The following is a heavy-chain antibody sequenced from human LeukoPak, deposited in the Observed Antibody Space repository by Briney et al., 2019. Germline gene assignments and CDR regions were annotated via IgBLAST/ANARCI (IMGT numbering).Heavy chain of an antibody. J-gene: IGHJ4*02. V-gene: IGHV3-23*01. Sequence: PGGSLRLSCAASGFTFSSYAMSWVRQAPGKGLEWVSAISGSGDSTYYADSVKGRFTISRDNSKNTLYLQMNSLRAEDTAVYYCAKGEWELPSWGNYWGQGTLVTVSS. CDR2: ISGSGDST. CDR3: AKGEWELPSWGNY. D-gene: IGHD1-26*01. CDR1: GFTFSSYA.